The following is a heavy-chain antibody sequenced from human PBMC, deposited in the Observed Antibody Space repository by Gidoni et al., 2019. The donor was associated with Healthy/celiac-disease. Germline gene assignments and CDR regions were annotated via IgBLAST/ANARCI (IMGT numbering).Heavy chain of an antibody. D-gene: IGHD2-21*01. CDR2: IWYDGSNK. J-gene: IGHJ4*02. CDR1: GFTFSSYG. CDR3: ARDKSPRVVALDY. Sequence: QVQLAESGGGVVQPGRSLRLYCAASGFTFSSYGMHWVRQAPGKGLEWVAVIWYDGSNKYYADSVKGRFTILRDNSKNTLYLQMNSLRAEDTAVYYCARDKSPRVVALDYWGQGTLVTVSS. V-gene: IGHV3-33*01.